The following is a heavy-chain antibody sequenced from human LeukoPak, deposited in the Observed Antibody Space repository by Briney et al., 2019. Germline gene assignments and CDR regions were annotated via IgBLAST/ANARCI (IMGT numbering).Heavy chain of an antibody. CDR1: GGSINISY. Sequence: SETLSLTCTVSGGSINISYWSWIRQPPGKGLEWIGYIYYRGSTNYNPSLKSRVTISVDTSKNQYSLKLSSLTAADTAVYYCARSGVFTGHDAFDIWGQGTRVTVSS. V-gene: IGHV4-59*08. CDR3: ARSGVFTGHDAFDI. D-gene: IGHD6-13*01. CDR2: IYYRGST. J-gene: IGHJ3*02.